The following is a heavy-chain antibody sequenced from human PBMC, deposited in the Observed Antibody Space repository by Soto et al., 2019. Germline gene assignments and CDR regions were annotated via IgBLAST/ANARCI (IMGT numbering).Heavy chain of an antibody. D-gene: IGHD2-2*01. CDR2: IYYSGST. CDR3: ARRGPYCSSTSGYYYYGMDV. Sequence: PSETLSLTCTVPGGSISSDYWSWIRQPPGKGLEWIGYIYYSGSTNYNPSLKSRVTISVDTSNNQFSLQRSSVTAADTAVYYCARRGPYCSSTSGYYYYGMDVWGQGTTVTVSS. CDR1: GGSISSDY. J-gene: IGHJ6*02. V-gene: IGHV4-59*12.